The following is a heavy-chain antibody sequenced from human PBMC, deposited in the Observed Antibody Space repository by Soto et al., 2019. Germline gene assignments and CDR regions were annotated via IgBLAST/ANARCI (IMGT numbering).Heavy chain of an antibody. V-gene: IGHV4-39*01. CDR3: ARQPYDSTGYYYGA. J-gene: IGHJ5*02. Sequence: QLQLQESGPGLVKPSETLSLTCTVSGGSFSSSTYYWGWIRQPPGKGLEWIGSMYSGGNTYYNPSLKSRVTVSVDTSNTHFSLKLTSVTAADTAMYYCARQPYDSTGYYYGAWGQGTLVTVSS. CDR1: GGSFSSSTYY. D-gene: IGHD3-22*01. CDR2: MYSGGNT.